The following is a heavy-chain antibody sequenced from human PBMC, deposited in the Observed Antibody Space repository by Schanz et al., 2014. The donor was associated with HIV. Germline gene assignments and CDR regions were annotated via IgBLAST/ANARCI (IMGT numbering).Heavy chain of an antibody. J-gene: IGHJ5*02. CDR2: IYYSGST. CDR1: GGSISSGGYY. V-gene: IGHV4-31*03. Sequence: QVQLQESGPGLVKPSQTLSLTCTVSGGSISSGGYYWNWIRQHPGKGLEWIGYIYYSGSTYYNPSLKSRLTISVDTSKNQFSLKLSSVTAADTAVYYCASQGACTNGVCYTGNWFDPWGQGTLVTVSS. CDR3: ASQGACTNGVCYTGNWFDP. D-gene: IGHD2-8*01.